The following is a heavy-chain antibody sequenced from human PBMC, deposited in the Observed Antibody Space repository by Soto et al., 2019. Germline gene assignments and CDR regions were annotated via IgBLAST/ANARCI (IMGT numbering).Heavy chain of an antibody. Sequence: PWGSLRLSCAASGFTFISYAIVFVRQGPGKWLEWVAVVSIGGSTHYADSVRGRFTISRDNSKNTLSLQMNSLTAEDTAVYFCAKRRGAGGHFDYWGQGALVTVSS. D-gene: IGHD2-15*01. V-gene: IGHV3-23*01. CDR2: VSIGGST. CDR3: AKRRGAGGHFDY. CDR1: GFTFISYA. J-gene: IGHJ4*02.